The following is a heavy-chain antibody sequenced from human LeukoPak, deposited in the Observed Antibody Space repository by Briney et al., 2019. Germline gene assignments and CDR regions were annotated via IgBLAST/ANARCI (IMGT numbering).Heavy chain of an antibody. V-gene: IGHV4-61*02. CDR2: IYTSGST. J-gene: IGHJ5*02. CDR3: ARVQSRLNWFDP. CDR1: GGSISSGSYY. Sequence: SETLSLTCTVSGGSISSGSYYWSWIRQPAGKGLEWIGRIYTSGSTNYNPSLKSRVTISVDTSKNQFSLKLSSVTAADTAVYYCARVQSRLNWFDPWGQGTLVTVSS.